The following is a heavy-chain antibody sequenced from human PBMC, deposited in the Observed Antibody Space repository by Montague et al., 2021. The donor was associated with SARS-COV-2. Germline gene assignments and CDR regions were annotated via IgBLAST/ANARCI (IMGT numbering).Heavy chain of an antibody. CDR2: INHSGST. J-gene: IGHJ2*01. V-gene: IGHV4-39*07. Sequence: SETLSLTCTVSGGSISSTTYYWAWIRQPPGKGLEWIGEINHSGSTNYNPSLRSRVTISVDTSKNQFSLKLRAVTAADTAVYYCARGAPTISMILVVMAGAGWYFDLWGHGTLVTVSS. D-gene: IGHD3-22*01. CDR3: ARGAPTISMILVVMAGAGWYFDL. CDR1: GGSISSTTYY.